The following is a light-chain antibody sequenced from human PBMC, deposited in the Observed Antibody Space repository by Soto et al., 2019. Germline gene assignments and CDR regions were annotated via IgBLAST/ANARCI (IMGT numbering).Light chain of an antibody. V-gene: IGLV2-14*03. CDR1: SSDVGGYNY. CDR3: SSYTSSSTLGV. Sequence: QSALTQPASVSGSPGQSITISCTGTSSDVGGYNYVSWYQHHPGKAPKLMIYDVSHRPSGVSNRFSGSKSGNTASLTISGLQAEDEADYYCSSYTSSSTLGVFGGGTQLTVL. J-gene: IGLJ2*01. CDR2: DVS.